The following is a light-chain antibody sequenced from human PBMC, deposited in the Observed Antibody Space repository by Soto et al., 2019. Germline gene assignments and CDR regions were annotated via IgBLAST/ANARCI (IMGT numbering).Light chain of an antibody. Sequence: DIQMTQSPSSLSASVGDTVTITCRASQRINTNLNWYQQKLGKAPKLLISAASNLESGVPPRFSGSGSGTDFTLTISSLQPEDFVTYYCQHSYTNPLTFGGGTRVETK. CDR2: AAS. CDR3: QHSYTNPLT. V-gene: IGKV1-39*01. CDR1: QRINTN. J-gene: IGKJ4*01.